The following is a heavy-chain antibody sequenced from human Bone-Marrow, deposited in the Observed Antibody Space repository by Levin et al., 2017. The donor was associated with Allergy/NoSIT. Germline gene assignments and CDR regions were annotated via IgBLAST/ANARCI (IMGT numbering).Heavy chain of an antibody. CDR1: GYSFTSYW. CDR3: ARSSGVVVPAAILGWFDP. CDR2: IYPGDSDT. D-gene: IGHD2-2*02. J-gene: IGHJ5*02. Sequence: GESLKISCKGSGYSFTSYWIGWVRQMPGKGLEWMGIIYPGDSDTRYSPSFQGQVTISADKSISTAYLQWSSLKASDTAMYYCARSSGVVVPAAILGWFDPWGQGTLVTVSS. V-gene: IGHV5-51*01.